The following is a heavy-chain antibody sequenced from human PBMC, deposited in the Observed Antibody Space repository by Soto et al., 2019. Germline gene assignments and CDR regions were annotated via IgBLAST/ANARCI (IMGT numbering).Heavy chain of an antibody. J-gene: IGHJ5*02. Sequence: QVQLVQSGDEVKKPGSSVKVSCKASGGTFSSYAISWVRQSPGQGLEWMGGIIPIFGPANYAQKFQGRVTMTADESTSTAYMELSSLRSEDTALYYCASGYCSGGSCYTENWCDHWGQGTLVTVSS. V-gene: IGHV1-69*01. D-gene: IGHD2-15*01. CDR2: IIPIFGPA. CDR1: GGTFSSYA. CDR3: ASGYCSGGSCYTENWCDH.